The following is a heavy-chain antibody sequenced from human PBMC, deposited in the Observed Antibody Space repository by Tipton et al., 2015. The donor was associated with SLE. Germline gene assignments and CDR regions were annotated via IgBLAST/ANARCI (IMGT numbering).Heavy chain of an antibody. J-gene: IGHJ4*02. CDR3: ARFMISVGFDY. CDR2: ISYSGST. V-gene: IGHV4-59*06. D-gene: IGHD3-16*01. Sequence: TLSLTCTVSGGSISSDYWSWIRQPPGKGLEWIGYISYSGSTYYNPSLKSRLTISVDTSQNQFSLKLSSVTAADTAVYYCARFMISVGFDYWGQGTLISVSS. CDR1: GGSISSDY.